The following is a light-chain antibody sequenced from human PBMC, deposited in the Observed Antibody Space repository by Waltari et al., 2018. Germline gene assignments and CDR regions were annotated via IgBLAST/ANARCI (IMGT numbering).Light chain of an antibody. Sequence: EMVLTQSPGTLSFSPGERVTLSCRASQTVRTTYLAWYQQKPGQAPTLLIYGASSRATGIPDRFSGSGSGTDFSLTISSLEPEDFAVYYCQQYDISPLTFGGGTKVEIK. J-gene: IGKJ4*01. CDR1: QTVRTTY. CDR3: QQYDISPLT. CDR2: GAS. V-gene: IGKV3-20*01.